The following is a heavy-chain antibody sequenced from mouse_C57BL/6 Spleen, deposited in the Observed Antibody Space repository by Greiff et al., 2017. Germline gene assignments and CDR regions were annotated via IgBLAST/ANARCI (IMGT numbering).Heavy chain of an antibody. CDR2: ISSGSSTI. J-gene: IGHJ4*01. Sequence: EVQLQESGGGLVKPGGSLKLSCAASGFTFSDYGMHWVRQAPEKGLEWVAYISSGSSTIYYADTVKGRFTISRDNAKNTLFLQMTSLRSEDTAMYYCARHWDVDYAMDYWGQGASVTVSS. V-gene: IGHV5-17*01. D-gene: IGHD4-1*01. CDR1: GFTFSDYG. CDR3: ARHWDVDYAMDY.